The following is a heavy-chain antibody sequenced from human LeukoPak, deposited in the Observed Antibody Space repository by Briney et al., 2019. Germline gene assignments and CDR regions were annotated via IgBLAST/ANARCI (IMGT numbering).Heavy chain of an antibody. D-gene: IGHD3-22*01. V-gene: IGHV1-18*01. CDR1: VYRLSYYG. J-gene: IGHJ4*02. Sequence: ASVNASFTASVYRLSYYGISWVRQAPGQGLEWMGWINAYTGNTNYAQKLQGRVTMTTDTSTSTAYMELRSLRSDDTAVYYCARAHPEYYDSSGYNPLDFWGQGTLVTVSS. CDR2: INAYTGNT. CDR3: ARAHPEYYDSSGYNPLDF.